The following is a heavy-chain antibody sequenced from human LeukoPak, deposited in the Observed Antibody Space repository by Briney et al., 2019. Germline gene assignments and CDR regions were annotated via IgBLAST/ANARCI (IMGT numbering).Heavy chain of an antibody. J-gene: IGHJ5*02. V-gene: IGHV1-69*05. Sequence: SVKVSCKASGGTFSSYAISWVRQAPGQGLEWMGGIIPIFGTANYAQKFQGRVTITTDESTSTAYMELSSLRSEDTAVYYCASAYCSGGSCRNGGSWFGPWGQGTLVTVSS. CDR2: IIPIFGTA. CDR3: ASAYCSGGSCRNGGSWFGP. D-gene: IGHD2-15*01. CDR1: GGTFSSYA.